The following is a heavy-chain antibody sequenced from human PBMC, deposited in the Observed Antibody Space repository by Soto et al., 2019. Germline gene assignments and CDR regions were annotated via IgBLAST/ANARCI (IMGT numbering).Heavy chain of an antibody. Sequence: GGSLRLSCAASGFTFSTYNMNWVRQAPGKGLEWLSYISSRSTALYYAGSVKGRFTISRDNARNSLYLQMNSLRDEDTAVYFCARAIAVGSTSLDYWGQGTLVTVSS. D-gene: IGHD6-19*01. CDR1: GFTFSTYN. CDR3: ARAIAVGSTSLDY. J-gene: IGHJ4*02. V-gene: IGHV3-48*02. CDR2: ISSRSTAL.